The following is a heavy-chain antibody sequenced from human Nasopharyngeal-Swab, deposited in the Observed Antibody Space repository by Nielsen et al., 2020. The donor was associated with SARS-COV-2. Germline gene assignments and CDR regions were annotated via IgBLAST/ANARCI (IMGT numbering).Heavy chain of an antibody. Sequence: GESLKISCAASGFTFSSYAMHWVRQAPGKGLEWVAVISYDGSNKYYADSVKGRFTISRDNSKNTLYLQMNSLRAEDTAVNYCASESAMAWGGVDYWGQGTLVTVSS. V-gene: IGHV3-30-3*01. J-gene: IGHJ4*02. CDR3: ASESAMAWGGVDY. D-gene: IGHD5-18*01. CDR1: GFTFSSYA. CDR2: ISYDGSNK.